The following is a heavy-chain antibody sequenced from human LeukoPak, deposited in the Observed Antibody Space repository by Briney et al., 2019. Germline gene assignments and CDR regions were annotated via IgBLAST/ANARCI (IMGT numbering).Heavy chain of an antibody. CDR3: ARDFVAGTSRWFDP. D-gene: IGHD6-19*01. CDR1: GFTFSSYS. Sequence: GGSLGLSCAASGFTFSSYSMNWVRQAPGKGLEWVSSISSSSSYIYYADSVKGRFTISRDNAKNSLYLQMNSLRAEDTAVYYCARDFVAGTSRWFDPWGQGTLVTVSS. J-gene: IGHJ5*02. CDR2: ISSSSSYI. V-gene: IGHV3-21*01.